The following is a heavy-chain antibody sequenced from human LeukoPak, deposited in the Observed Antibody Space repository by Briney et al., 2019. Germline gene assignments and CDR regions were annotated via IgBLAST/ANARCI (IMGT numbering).Heavy chain of an antibody. CDR3: ARGRLPAS. V-gene: IGHV4-38-2*01. J-gene: IGHJ5*02. CDR1: GYSISSGYY. D-gene: IGHD6-25*01. Sequence: NSSETLSLTCAVSGYSISSGYYWGWIRQPPGKGLEWIGSIYHSGSNYYNPSLKSRVTISVDTSKDQFSLKLSSVTAADTAVYYCARGRLPASWGQGTLVTVSS. CDR2: IYHSGSN.